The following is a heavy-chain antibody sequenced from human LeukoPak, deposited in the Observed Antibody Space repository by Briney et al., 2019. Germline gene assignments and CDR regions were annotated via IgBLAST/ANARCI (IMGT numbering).Heavy chain of an antibody. CDR3: APIAAAPGWQRFDP. J-gene: IGHJ5*02. V-gene: IGHV3-48*03. D-gene: IGHD6-13*01. CDR2: ISSSGSTI. Sequence: GGSLRLSCAASGFAFSSYKMNWVRQAPGKGLEWVSYISSSGSTIYYADSVKGRFTISRDNAKNSLYLQMNSLRAEDTAVYYCAPIAAAPGWQRFDPWGQGTLVTVSS. CDR1: GFAFSSYK.